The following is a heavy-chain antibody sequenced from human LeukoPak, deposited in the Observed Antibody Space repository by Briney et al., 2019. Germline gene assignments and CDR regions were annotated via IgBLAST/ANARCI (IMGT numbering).Heavy chain of an antibody. CDR3: ARLNTWYQYMDV. Sequence: PSQTLSLTCTVSGGSISSGSYYWSWIRQPAGKGLEWIGRIYTSGSTNYNPSLKSRVTISVDTSKNQFSLKLSSVTAADTAVYYCARLNTWYQYMDVWGKGTTVTISS. V-gene: IGHV4-61*02. J-gene: IGHJ6*03. CDR2: IYTSGST. D-gene: IGHD2-2*01. CDR1: GGSISSGSYY.